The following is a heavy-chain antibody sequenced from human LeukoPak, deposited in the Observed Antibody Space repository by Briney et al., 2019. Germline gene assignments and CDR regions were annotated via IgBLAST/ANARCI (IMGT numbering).Heavy chain of an antibody. Sequence: SGESLRLSCAAYGFTVSSNYMSWVRQAPGKGLEWVSDIYRGSSTYYADSVKGRFTISRDNSKNTLYLQMNSLRAEDAAVYYCARGRAYWGQGTLVTVSS. J-gene: IGHJ4*02. V-gene: IGHV3-66*01. CDR2: IYRGSST. CDR1: GFTVSSNY. CDR3: ARGRAY.